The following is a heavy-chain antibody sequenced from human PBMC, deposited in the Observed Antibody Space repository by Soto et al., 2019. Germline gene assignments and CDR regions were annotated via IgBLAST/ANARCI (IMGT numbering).Heavy chain of an antibody. CDR3: ARERKGVWWSYTGAFDI. CDR2: INPSGGST. V-gene: IGHV1-46*03. CDR1: GYTFTSYY. J-gene: IGHJ3*02. Sequence: QVQLVQSGAEVKKPGASVKVSCKASGYTFTSYYMHWARQAPGQGLEWMGIINPSGGSTSYAQKFQGRGTMTRDTSTSDIYMEMSSLRSEDMAVYYFARERKGVWWSYTGAFDIWGQGTMVTVSS. D-gene: IGHD3-16*01.